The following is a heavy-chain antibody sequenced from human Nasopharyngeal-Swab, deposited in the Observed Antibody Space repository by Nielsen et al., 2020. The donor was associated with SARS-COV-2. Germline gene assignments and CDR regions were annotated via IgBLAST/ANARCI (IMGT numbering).Heavy chain of an antibody. V-gene: IGHV3-74*01. CDR2: INSDGSST. CDR1: GFTFSSYW. D-gene: IGHD6-6*01. J-gene: IGHJ6*02. Sequence: GESLKISCAASGFTFSSYWMHWVRQAPGKGLVWVSRINSDGSSTSYADSVKGRFTISRDNAKNTLYLQMNSLRVEDTAVYYCARAARPESYYGMDVWGQGTTVTVSS. CDR3: ARAARPESYYGMDV.